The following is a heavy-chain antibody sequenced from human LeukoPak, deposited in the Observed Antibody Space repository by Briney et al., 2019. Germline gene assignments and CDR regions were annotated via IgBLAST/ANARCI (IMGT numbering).Heavy chain of an antibody. CDR1: GGSITSGGYY. V-gene: IGHV4-31*03. D-gene: IGHD4-17*01. CDR3: ASTDGDYYHYYYHYMDV. CDR2: IYSSGST. Sequence: PSETLSLTCTVSGGSITSGGYYWSWIRQLPGKGLEWIGYIYSSGSTFYNPSLQSRVSISVDTSRNQFSLKLSSVTAADTAIYYCASTDGDYYHYYYHYMDVWGNGTTVTVSS. J-gene: IGHJ6*03.